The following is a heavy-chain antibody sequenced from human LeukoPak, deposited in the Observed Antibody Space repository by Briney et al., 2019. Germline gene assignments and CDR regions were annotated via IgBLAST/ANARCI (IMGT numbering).Heavy chain of an antibody. CDR1: GFTFSSYA. CDR2: ISGSGGST. D-gene: IGHD6-13*01. J-gene: IGHJ4*02. V-gene: IGHV3-23*01. CDR3: AKDRSSTWDPFDY. Sequence: GGSLRLSCAASGFTFSSYAMSWVRQAPGKGLEWVSAISGSGGSTYYADSVKGRFTISRDNSKNTLYLQMNSLRVEDTAVYYCAKDRSSTWDPFDYWAQGTLVTVSS.